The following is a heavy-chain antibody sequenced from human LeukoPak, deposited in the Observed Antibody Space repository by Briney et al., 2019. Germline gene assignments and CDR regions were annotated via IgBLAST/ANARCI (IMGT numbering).Heavy chain of an antibody. V-gene: IGHV4-38-2*02. CDR1: GYSINSDYY. CDR3: ARESGSYSSSYRFDS. D-gene: IGHD6-6*01. Sequence: PSETLSLTCTVSGYSINSDYYWGWIRQTPGKGLEWIGSIYHSGTTYYNPSLKSRVTISVDTSKNQFSLRLRSLTAADTAVYYCARESGSYSSSYRFDSWGQGTLVTVSS. CDR2: IYHSGTT. J-gene: IGHJ4*02.